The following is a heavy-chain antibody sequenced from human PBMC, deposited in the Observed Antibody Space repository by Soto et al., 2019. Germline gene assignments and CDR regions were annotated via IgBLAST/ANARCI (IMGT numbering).Heavy chain of an antibody. J-gene: IGHJ3*02. V-gene: IGHV4-4*07. D-gene: IGHD2-15*01. CDR2: IYTSGST. CDR3: ARDGIGLSEDRSGGSCYSGGDAFDI. CDR1: GGSISSYY. Sequence: SETLSLTCTVSGGSISSYYWSWIRQPAGKGLEWIGRIYTSGSTNYNPSLKSRVTMSVDTSKNQFSLKLSSVTAADTAVYYCARDGIGLSEDRSGGSCYSGGDAFDIWGQGTMVTVSS.